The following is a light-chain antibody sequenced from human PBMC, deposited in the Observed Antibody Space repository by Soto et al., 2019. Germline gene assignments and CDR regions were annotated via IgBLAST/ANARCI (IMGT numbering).Light chain of an antibody. J-gene: IGKJ5*01. CDR1: QSVSTK. CDR3: QQYNNWPPIT. V-gene: IGKV3-15*01. Sequence: EIVMTQSPVTLSVSPGERAILSCRASQSVSTKLAWYQQKPGQAPRLLIYDASTRATGIPARFSGSGSGTEFTLTISSLQSEDFAVYYCQQYNNWPPITFGQGTRLEI. CDR2: DAS.